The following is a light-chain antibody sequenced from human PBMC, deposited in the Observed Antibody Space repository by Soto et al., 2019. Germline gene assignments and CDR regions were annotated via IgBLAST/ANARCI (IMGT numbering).Light chain of an antibody. J-gene: IGKJ1*01. CDR2: GAS. Sequence: EIVMTQSPATLSVSPWERATLSCRASQSVSSKLAWYQQKPGQAPRLLIYGASTRATGIPARFSGSGSGTEFTLTISGLQSEDFAVYYCQQYNNWPRTFGQGTKVDIK. V-gene: IGKV3-15*01. CDR3: QQYNNWPRT. CDR1: QSVSSK.